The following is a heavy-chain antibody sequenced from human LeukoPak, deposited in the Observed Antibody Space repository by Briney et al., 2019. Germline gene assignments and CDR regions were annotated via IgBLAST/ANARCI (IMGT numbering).Heavy chain of an antibody. J-gene: IGHJ3*02. CDR2: IDYSGST. D-gene: IGHD3-9*01. CDR1: GGSISSYY. CDR3: ARQSVLRYFDWLPTTKDDAFDI. V-gene: IGHV4-59*08. Sequence: SETLSLTCTVSGGSISSYYWSWIRQPPRKGLEWIGYIDYSGSTNYNPSLKSRVTILVDTSKNQFSLKLSSVTAADTAVYYCARQSVLRYFDWLPTTKDDAFDIWGQGTMVTVSS.